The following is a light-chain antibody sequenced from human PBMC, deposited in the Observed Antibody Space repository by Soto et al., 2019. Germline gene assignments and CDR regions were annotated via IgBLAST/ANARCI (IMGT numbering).Light chain of an antibody. CDR3: ATWDDSFNVL. CDR1: SSNIGSNT. J-gene: IGLJ3*02. Sequence: QSVLTQSPSASGTPGQRVSISCSGSSSNIGSNTVSWYQHVPGTAPKLLIYSNDQRPSAVPGRFSGSKSGSSASLAISGLQSEDEADYYCATWDDSFNVLFGGGTKLTVL. V-gene: IGLV1-44*01. CDR2: SND.